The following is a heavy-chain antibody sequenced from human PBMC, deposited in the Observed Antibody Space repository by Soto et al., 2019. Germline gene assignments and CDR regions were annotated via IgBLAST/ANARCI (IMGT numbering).Heavy chain of an antibody. CDR2: ISYDGSNK. V-gene: IGHV3-30*18. CDR3: AKEGPSVVVPQYYFDY. J-gene: IGHJ4*02. D-gene: IGHD2-2*01. Sequence: VAVISYDGSNKYYADSVKGRFTISRDNSKNTLYLQMNSLRAEDTAVYYCAKEGPSVVVPQYYFDYWGQGTLVTVSS.